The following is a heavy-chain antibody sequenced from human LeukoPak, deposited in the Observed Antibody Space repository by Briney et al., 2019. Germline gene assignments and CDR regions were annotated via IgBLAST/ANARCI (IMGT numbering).Heavy chain of an antibody. CDR1: GGPISGYF. D-gene: IGHD5-12*01. J-gene: IGHJ4*02. V-gene: IGHV4-59*01. CDR3: ARVGGYSGFY. Sequence: PSETLSLTCTVSGGPISGYFWSWIRQPPGKGLEWNGYIHDNGRTTYNPSLRSRVTISIDTSKSQFSLKLNSLTTTDTAVYYCARVGGYSGFYWGQGTLVTVSS. CDR2: IHDNGRT.